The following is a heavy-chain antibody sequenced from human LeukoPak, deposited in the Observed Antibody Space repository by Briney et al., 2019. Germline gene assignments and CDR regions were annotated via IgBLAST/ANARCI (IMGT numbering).Heavy chain of an antibody. D-gene: IGHD2-8*01. CDR2: ISYDGNNK. J-gene: IGHJ4*02. CDR1: GFTFSTYA. Sequence: PGRSLRLSCAASGFTFSTYAMHWVRQAPGKGLEWVALISYDGNNKYYADSVRGRFSISRDNSKNTPFLQMNSLRVDDTAVYYCAGSIGYCSNGVCAEGLHYWGQGTLVTVSS. CDR3: AGSIGYCSNGVCAEGLHY. V-gene: IGHV3-30*01.